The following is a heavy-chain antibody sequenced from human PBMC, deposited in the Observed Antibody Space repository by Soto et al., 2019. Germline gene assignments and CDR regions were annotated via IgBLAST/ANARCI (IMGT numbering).Heavy chain of an antibody. CDR1: GFTFSSYG. D-gene: IGHD2-15*01. V-gene: IGHV3-30*18. J-gene: IGHJ4*02. CDR3: AKDTGYCSGGSCLFDY. Sequence: GGSLRLSCAASGFTFSSYGMHWVRQAPGKGLEWVAVISYDGSNKYYADSVKGRFTISRDNSKNTLYLQMNSLRAEDTAVYYCAKDTGYCSGGSCLFDYWGQGTLVTVSS. CDR2: ISYDGSNK.